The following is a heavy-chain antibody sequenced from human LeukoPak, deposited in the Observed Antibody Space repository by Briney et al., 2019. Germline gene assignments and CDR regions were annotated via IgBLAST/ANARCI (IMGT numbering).Heavy chain of an antibody. CDR2: IYYSGST. Sequence: PSETLSLTCTVSGGSISSNSYYWGWIRQPPGKGLEWIGSIYYSGSTYYNPSLKSRVTISVDTSKNQFSLKLSSVTAADTAVYYCASLGVVPAAIGGNYYYYMDVWGKGTTVTVSS. V-gene: IGHV4-39*01. CDR1: GGSISSNSYY. J-gene: IGHJ6*03. D-gene: IGHD2-2*02. CDR3: ASLGVVPAAIGGNYYYYMDV.